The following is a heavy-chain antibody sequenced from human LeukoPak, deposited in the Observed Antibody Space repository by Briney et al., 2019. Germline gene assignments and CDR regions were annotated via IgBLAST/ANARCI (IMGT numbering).Heavy chain of an antibody. CDR3: AREFSGWFGSTKNWFDP. V-gene: IGHV4-61*02. CDR1: GGSISSSSYY. Sequence: SETLFLTCTFSGGSISSSSYYWSWIRQPAGTGLEWIERIYTSGSTNYNPSLKSRVTMSVDTSKNQFSLKLSSVTAADTAVYYCAREFSGWFGSTKNWFDPWGQGTLVTVSS. CDR2: IYTSGST. J-gene: IGHJ5*02. D-gene: IGHD3-10*01.